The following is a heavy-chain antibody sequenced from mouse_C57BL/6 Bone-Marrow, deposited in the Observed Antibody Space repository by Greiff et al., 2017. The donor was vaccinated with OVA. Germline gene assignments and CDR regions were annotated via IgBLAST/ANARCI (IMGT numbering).Heavy chain of an antibody. CDR2: IDPNSGGT. J-gene: IGHJ3*01. D-gene: IGHD1-1*01. Sequence: QVQLKQPGAELVKPGASVKLSCKASGYTFTSYWMHWVKQRPGRGLEWIGRIDPNSGGTKYNEKFKSKATLTADKPSSTAYMQLSSLTSEDSAVYYCARASYGSSHPFAYWGQGTLVTVSA. CDR1: GYTFTSYW. CDR3: ARASYGSSHPFAY. V-gene: IGHV1-72*01.